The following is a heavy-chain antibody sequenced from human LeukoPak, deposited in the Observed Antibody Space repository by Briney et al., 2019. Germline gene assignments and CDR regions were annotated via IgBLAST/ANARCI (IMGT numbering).Heavy chain of an antibody. CDR3: ARGRRGYQLADY. D-gene: IGHD2-2*01. J-gene: IGHJ4*02. V-gene: IGHV4-34*01. Sequence: PSETLSLTCAVYGGSFSGYYWSWIRQPPGKGLEWIGEINHSGSTNYNPSLKSRVTISVDTSKNQFSLKLSSVTAADTAVYYCARGRRGYQLADYWGQGTLVTVSS. CDR1: GGSFSGYY. CDR2: INHSGST.